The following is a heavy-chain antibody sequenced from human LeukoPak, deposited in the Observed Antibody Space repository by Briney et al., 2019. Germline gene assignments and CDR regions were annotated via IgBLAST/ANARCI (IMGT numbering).Heavy chain of an antibody. CDR2: INPSGGST. CDR1: GYTFTSYY. CDR3: ARDRMGATLCEY. J-gene: IGHJ4*02. V-gene: IGHV1-46*01. D-gene: IGHD1-26*01. Sequence: GASVKASCKASGYTFTSYYMHWVRQAPGQGLEWMGIINPSGGSTSYAQKFQGRVTMSRDTSTSTVYMELSSLRSEDTAVYYCARDRMGATLCEYWGQGTLVTVSS.